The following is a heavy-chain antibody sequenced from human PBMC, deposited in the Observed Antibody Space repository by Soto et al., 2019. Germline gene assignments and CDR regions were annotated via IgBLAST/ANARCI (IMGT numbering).Heavy chain of an antibody. D-gene: IGHD3-22*01. CDR2: ISYAGSNE. J-gene: IGHJ4*02. Sequence: QVQLVESGGGVVQPGRSLRLSCAASGSTFSSYGMHWVRQAPGKGLEWLAGISYAGSNEHSADSVKGRFTISRDNSKNTLYLQMNSLRDEDTAVYYCAKDSYYHDTSGYYTFYSWCQGTLVTVSS. CDR1: GSTFSSYG. CDR3: AKDSYYHDTSGYYTFYS. V-gene: IGHV3-30*18.